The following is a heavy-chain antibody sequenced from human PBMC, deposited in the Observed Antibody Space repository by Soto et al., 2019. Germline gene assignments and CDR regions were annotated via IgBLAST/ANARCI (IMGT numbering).Heavy chain of an antibody. CDR1: GFTFSNYG. D-gene: IGHD3-22*01. CDR3: AKEGEGSSGYYLLYYYYYGMDV. Sequence: SGGSLRLSCAASGFTFSNYGMTWVRQAPGKGLEWVSGMSRDGGVTDYTDSVKGRFTISRDNSMNTLYLQMNSLRAEDTAVYYCAKEGEGSSGYYLLYYYYYGMDVWGQGTMVTVSS. J-gene: IGHJ6*02. CDR2: MSRDGGVT. V-gene: IGHV3-23*01.